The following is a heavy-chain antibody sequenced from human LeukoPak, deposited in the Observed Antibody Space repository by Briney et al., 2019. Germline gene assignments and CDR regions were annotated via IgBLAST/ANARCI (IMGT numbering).Heavy chain of an antibody. Sequence: PGGSLGLSCAASGFTFSSYWMHWVRQPPGKGLVWVSRITSDGSGIGYADSVKGRFSTSRDNAKNTLYLQMNSLRAEDTAVYYCASGRLVGAPDYWGQGTLVTVSS. V-gene: IGHV3-74*01. CDR2: ITSDGSGI. D-gene: IGHD1-26*01. CDR3: ASGRLVGAPDY. CDR1: GFTFSSYW. J-gene: IGHJ4*02.